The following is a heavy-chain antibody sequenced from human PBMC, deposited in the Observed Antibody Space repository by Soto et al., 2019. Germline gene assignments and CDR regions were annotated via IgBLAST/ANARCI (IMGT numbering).Heavy chain of an antibody. CDR2: IYYSGSA. D-gene: IGHD4-17*01. CDR1: GGSISSSTYY. J-gene: IGHJ6*02. V-gene: IGHV4-39*01. Sequence: QLQLQESGPGLVKPSETLSLTCTVSGGSISSSTYYWGWIRQPPGKGLEWIGMIYYSGSAYYNPSLKSRVTISIDPSTNQFALRLSSVTAADTAVYYCARHGVDYGDYASYYYYGMDVWGRGTTVTVSS. CDR3: ARHGVDYGDYASYYYYGMDV.